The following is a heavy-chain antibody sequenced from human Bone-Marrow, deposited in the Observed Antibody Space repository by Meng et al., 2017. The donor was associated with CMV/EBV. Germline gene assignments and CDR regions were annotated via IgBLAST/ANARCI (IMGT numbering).Heavy chain of an antibody. CDR2: ISSSSSYI. J-gene: IGHJ4*02. V-gene: IGHV3-21*01. CDR3: ASWYSGSYY. CDR1: GFTFRSYS. D-gene: IGHD1-26*01. Sequence: GESLKISCAASGFTFRSYSMNWVRQAPGKGLEWVSSISSSSSYIYYADSLKGRFTISRDNAKNPLYLQMNSLRAEDTAVYYCASWYSGSYYWGQGTLVTVSS.